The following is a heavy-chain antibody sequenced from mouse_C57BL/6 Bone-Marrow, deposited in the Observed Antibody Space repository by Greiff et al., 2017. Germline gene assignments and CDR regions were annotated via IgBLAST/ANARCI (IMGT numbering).Heavy chain of an antibody. Sequence: VQLVESGPELVKPGASVKISCKASGYAFSSSWMNWVKQRPGKGLEWIGRIYPGDGDTNYNGKFKGKATLTADKSSSTAYMQLSSLTSEDSAVYFCASYYGSRGFDYWGQGTTLTVSS. J-gene: IGHJ2*01. CDR3: ASYYGSRGFDY. V-gene: IGHV1-82*01. CDR1: GYAFSSSW. D-gene: IGHD1-1*01. CDR2: IYPGDGDT.